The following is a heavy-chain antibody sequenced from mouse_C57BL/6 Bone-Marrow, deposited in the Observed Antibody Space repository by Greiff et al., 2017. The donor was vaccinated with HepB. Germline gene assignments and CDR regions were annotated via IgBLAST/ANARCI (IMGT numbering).Heavy chain of an antibody. D-gene: IGHD1-1*01. CDR1: GFSLTSYG. CDR3: ARHDGSSFWYFDV. J-gene: IGHJ1*03. Sequence: QVQLKESGPGLVAPSQRLSITCTVSGFSLTSYGVHWVRQPPGKGLEWLVVIWSDGSTTYNSALKSRLSISKDNSKSQVFLKMNSLQTDDTAMYYCARHDGSSFWYFDVWGTGTTVTVSS. CDR2: IWSDGST. V-gene: IGHV2-6-1*01.